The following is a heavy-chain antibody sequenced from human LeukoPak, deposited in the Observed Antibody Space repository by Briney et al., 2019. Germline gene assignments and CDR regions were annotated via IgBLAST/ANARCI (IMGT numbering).Heavy chain of an antibody. CDR2: ISYDGSNK. CDR3: ASLLWFGELGDDY. J-gene: IGHJ4*02. D-gene: IGHD3-10*01. V-gene: IGHV3-30-3*01. CDR1: GFTFSSYA. Sequence: PGGSLRLSCAAYGFTFSSYAMHWVPQARGKGLERVADISYDGSNKYYADSVKGRFTISRDNSKNTLCLQMNSLRAEDTAVYYCASLLWFGELGDDYWGQGTLVTVSS.